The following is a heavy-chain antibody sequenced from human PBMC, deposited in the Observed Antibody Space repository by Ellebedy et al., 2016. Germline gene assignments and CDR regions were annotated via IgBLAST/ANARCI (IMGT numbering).Heavy chain of an antibody. CDR2: INHSGST. J-gene: IGHJ6*02. D-gene: IGHD5-24*01. CDR3: ARRVELASIETYYKGMDV. CDR1: GGSLSSYY. Sequence: SETLSLTXGVNGGSLSSYYWTWIRQPPGPGLEWIGDINHSGSTNYNPSLKSRVIMSIDTSKKQFYLELKSVSVADTAVYFCARRVELASIETYYKGMDVWGQGTTVSVSS. V-gene: IGHV4-34*10.